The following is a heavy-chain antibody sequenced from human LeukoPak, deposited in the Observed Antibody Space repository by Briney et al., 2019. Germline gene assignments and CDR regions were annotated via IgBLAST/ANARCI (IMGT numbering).Heavy chain of an antibody. Sequence: ASVKVSCKASGGTFSSYAISWVRQAPGQGLEWMGRIIPILGIANYAQKLQGRVTMTTDTSTSTAYMELRSLRSDDTAVYYCARGIVVVTAIPRYYYGMDVWGQGTTVTVSS. CDR2: IIPILGIA. J-gene: IGHJ6*02. CDR1: GGTFSSYA. CDR3: ARGIVVVTAIPRYYYGMDV. D-gene: IGHD2-21*02. V-gene: IGHV1-69*04.